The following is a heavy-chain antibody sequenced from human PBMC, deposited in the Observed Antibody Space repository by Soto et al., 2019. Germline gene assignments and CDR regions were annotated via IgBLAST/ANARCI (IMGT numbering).Heavy chain of an antibody. CDR3: ARDYGGNSWKRGGQAGMDV. J-gene: IGHJ6*02. Sequence: EVQLVESGGGLVQPGGSLRLSCAASGFTFSSYSMNWVRQAPGKGLEWVSYISSSSSTIYYADSVKGRFTISRDNAKNSLYLQMNSLRAEDTAVYYCARDYGGNSWKRGGQAGMDVWGQGTTVTVSS. CDR2: ISSSSSTI. V-gene: IGHV3-48*01. CDR1: GFTFSSYS. D-gene: IGHD4-17*01.